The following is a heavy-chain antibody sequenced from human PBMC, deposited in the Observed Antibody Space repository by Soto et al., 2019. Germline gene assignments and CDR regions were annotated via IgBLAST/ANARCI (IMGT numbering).Heavy chain of an antibody. CDR1: GFTFGYYA. V-gene: IGHV3-64D*06. D-gene: IGHD1-1*01. CDR2: ITNDGGST. Sequence: PGGSLRLSCSAFGFTFGYYAMHWVRQAPGQGLEYVSAITNDGGSTYYADSVKGRFTISRDNSKNTLYLQMNSLRAEETAVYYCVKLTETTWYYYVMDVWGQGTTVTVSS. CDR3: VKLTETTWYYYVMDV. J-gene: IGHJ6*02.